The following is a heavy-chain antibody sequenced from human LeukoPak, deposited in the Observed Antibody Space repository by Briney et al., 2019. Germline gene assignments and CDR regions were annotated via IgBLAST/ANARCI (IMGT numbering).Heavy chain of an antibody. Sequence: GGSLRLSCAASEFPFSTYVMHWVRQVPGKGLVWVSRISHDGSVTSYADSVKGRFTISRDNAKNTVYLQMNSLRAEDTAVYYCATQQLVRVYWGQGTLVTVSS. CDR1: EFPFSTYV. V-gene: IGHV3-74*01. CDR2: ISHDGSVT. J-gene: IGHJ4*02. D-gene: IGHD6-13*01. CDR3: ATQQLVRVY.